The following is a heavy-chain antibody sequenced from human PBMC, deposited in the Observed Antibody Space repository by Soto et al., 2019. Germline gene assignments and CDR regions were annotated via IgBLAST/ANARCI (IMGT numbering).Heavy chain of an antibody. CDR3: ARAGSSGYYLSWFDP. CDR1: GGSISSGDYY. J-gene: IGHJ5*02. Sequence: SETLSLTCTVSGGSISSGDYYWSWIRQPPGKGLEWIGYIYYSGSTYYNPSLKSRVTISVDTSKNQFSLRLSSVTAADTAVYYCARAGSSGYYLSWFDPWGQGTLVTVSS. V-gene: IGHV4-30-4*01. CDR2: IYYSGST. D-gene: IGHD3-22*01.